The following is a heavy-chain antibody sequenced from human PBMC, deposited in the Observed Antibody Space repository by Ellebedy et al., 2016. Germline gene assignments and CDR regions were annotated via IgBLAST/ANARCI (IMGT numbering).Heavy chain of an antibody. CDR2: IKQDGSEK. Sequence: GESLKISXAASGFTFSSYWMSWVRQAPGKGLEWVANIKQDGSEKYYVDSVKGRFTISRDNAKNSLYLQMNSLRAEDTAVYYCARAHDYGGNSGAFDIWGQGTMVTVSS. CDR1: GFTFSSYW. J-gene: IGHJ3*02. D-gene: IGHD4-23*01. CDR3: ARAHDYGGNSGAFDI. V-gene: IGHV3-7*01.